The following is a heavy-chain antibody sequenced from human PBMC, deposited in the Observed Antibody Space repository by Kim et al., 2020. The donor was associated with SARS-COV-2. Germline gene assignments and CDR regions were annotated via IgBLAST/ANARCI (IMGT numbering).Heavy chain of an antibody. CDR3: ASDGGVAVAGTDDAFDI. V-gene: IGHV4-59*01. D-gene: IGHD6-19*01. J-gene: IGHJ3*02. Sequence: RKSRLTISVDTSKHQFSLKLSSVTAADTAVYYCASDGGVAVAGTDDAFDIWGQGTMVTVSS.